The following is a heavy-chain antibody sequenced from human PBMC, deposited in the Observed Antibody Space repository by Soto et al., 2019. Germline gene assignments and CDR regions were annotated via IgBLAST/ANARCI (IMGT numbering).Heavy chain of an antibody. CDR1: GGSISSSNW. D-gene: IGHD5-12*01. J-gene: IGHJ5*02. CDR3: ARIPSGYDPNWFDP. V-gene: IGHV4-4*02. CDR2: IYHSGST. Sequence: PSETLSLTCAVSGGSISSSNWWSWVRQPPGKGLEWIGEIYHSGSTYYNPSLKSRVTISVDTSKNQFSLKLSSVTAADTAVYYCARIPSGYDPNWFDPWGQGTLVTSPQ.